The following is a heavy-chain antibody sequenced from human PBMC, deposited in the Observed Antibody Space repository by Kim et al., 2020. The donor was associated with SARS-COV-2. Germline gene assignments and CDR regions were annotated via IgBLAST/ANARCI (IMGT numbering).Heavy chain of an antibody. CDR2: ISGSGTNT. CDR1: GFTFYSYA. CDR3: AKDVGGAWRGTSWSPLGAPDH. V-gene: IGHV3-23*01. Sequence: GGSLRLSCVASGFTFYSYAMSWVRQAPGKGLECISSISGSGTNTYYADSVKGRFIISRDNSQYTLNLHMNSLNVEDTAVYYCAKDVGGAWRGTSWSPLGAPDHWGQGTLVTVSS. D-gene: IGHD3-10*01. J-gene: IGHJ4*02.